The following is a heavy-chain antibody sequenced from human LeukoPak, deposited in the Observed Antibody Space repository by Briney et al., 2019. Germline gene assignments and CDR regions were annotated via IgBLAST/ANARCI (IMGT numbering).Heavy chain of an antibody. D-gene: IGHD6-13*01. CDR3: ARYSRKYSSSWYDY. Sequence: PSETLSLTCTISGGSVSDYYWSWIRQSPGKGLEWIGYIYHTGSASYSPSLKSRVTISADTSQNQFSLKLSSVTAADTAVYYCARYSRKYSSSWYDYWGQGTLVTVSS. J-gene: IGHJ4*02. V-gene: IGHV4-59*02. CDR2: IYHTGSA. CDR1: GGSVSDYY.